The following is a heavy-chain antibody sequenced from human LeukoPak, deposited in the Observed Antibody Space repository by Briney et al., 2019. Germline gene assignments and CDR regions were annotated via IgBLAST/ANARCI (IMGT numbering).Heavy chain of an antibody. CDR2: INHSGST. D-gene: IGHD1-1*01. CDR3: ARVTGTLPHYYYYGMDV. J-gene: IGHJ6*02. V-gene: IGHV4-34*01. CDR1: GGSFSGYY. Sequence: SETLSLTCAVYGGSFSGYYWSWIRQPPGKGLEWIGEINHSGSTNYNPSLKSRVTISVDTSKNQFSLKLSSVTAADTAVYYCARVTGTLPHYYYYGMDVWGQGTTVTVSS.